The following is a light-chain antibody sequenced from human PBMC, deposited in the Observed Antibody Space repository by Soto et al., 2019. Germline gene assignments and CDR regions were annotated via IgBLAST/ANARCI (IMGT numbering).Light chain of an antibody. V-gene: IGKV1-5*03. J-gene: IGKJ1*01. CDR2: KTS. CDR1: QSISSW. CDR3: QQYYNYPWT. Sequence: DIQMTQSPSTLSAPLGDRVTIPCRASQSISSWVAWYQQKPGKAPNLLMQKTSNLQRGVPSRFSGSGSGTEFTLTISSLQPDDSATYFCQQYYNYPWTFGQGTKVDI.